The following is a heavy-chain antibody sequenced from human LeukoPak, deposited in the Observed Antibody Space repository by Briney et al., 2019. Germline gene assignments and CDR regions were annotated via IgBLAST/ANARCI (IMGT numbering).Heavy chain of an antibody. CDR2: IYHSGST. Sequence: SGTLSLTCAVSGGSISSSNWWSWVRQPPGKGLEWIGEIYHSGSTNYNPSLKSRVTISVDTSKNQFSLKLSSVTAADTAVYYCARDHFKLYSSSWYSGYWGQGTLVTVSS. CDR3: ARDHFKLYSSSWYSGY. D-gene: IGHD6-13*01. J-gene: IGHJ4*02. V-gene: IGHV4-4*02. CDR1: GGSISSSNW.